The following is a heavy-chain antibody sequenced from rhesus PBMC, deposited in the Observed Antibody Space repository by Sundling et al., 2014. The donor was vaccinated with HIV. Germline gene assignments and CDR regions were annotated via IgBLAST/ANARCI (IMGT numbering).Heavy chain of an antibody. D-gene: IGHD1-44*02. Sequence: EVQLVESGGGLVQPGGSLRLSCAASGFTFSSSGMHWVRQAPGRGLEWVAVIWYDGSKEYYADSVKDRFTISRDNSKNMLYLQMNTLKLEDTAVYYCARDLWELQCFDYWGQGVLVTVSS. V-gene: IGHV3-54*02. J-gene: IGHJ4*01. CDR2: IWYDGSKE. CDR1: GFTFSSSG. CDR3: ARDLWELQCFDY.